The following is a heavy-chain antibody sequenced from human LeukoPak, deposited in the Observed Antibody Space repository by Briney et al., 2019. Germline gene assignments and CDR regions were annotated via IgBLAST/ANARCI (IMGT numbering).Heavy chain of an antibody. CDR1: GFTFSSYW. CDR3: ARGCSGGSCHHDAFDI. D-gene: IGHD2-15*01. CDR2: INSDGSGT. Sequence: GGSLRLSCAASGFTFSSYWMHWVRQAPGKGLVWVSRINSDGSGTSYADSVKGRFTISRDNAKNTLYLQMNSLRAEDTAVYYCARGCSGGSCHHDAFDIWGQGTMVTVSS. J-gene: IGHJ3*02. V-gene: IGHV3-74*01.